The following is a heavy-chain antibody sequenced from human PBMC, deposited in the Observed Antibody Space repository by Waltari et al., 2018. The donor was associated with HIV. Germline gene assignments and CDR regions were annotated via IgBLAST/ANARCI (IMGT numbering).Heavy chain of an antibody. CDR1: GGSMSGNY. Sequence: VQLQESGPGLVKSSETMSLTCSVAGGSMSGNYWAWLRQSPGKGLEYIGYVYYNRNTNYNPSLRGRVTISIDTYKNQFSLNLKSMTAADTAVYYCARGVRSVSSPGAPEFWGLGTQVTVSS. J-gene: IGHJ4*02. CDR3: ARGVRSVSSPGAPEF. V-gene: IGHV4-59*13. CDR2: VYYNRNT. D-gene: IGHD3-3*01.